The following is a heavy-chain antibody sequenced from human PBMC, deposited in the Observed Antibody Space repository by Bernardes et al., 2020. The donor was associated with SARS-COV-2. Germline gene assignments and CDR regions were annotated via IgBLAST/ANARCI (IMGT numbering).Heavy chain of an antibody. CDR3: ALCSDYYYAPNY. V-gene: IGHV3-23*01. D-gene: IGHD3-22*01. Sequence: GGSLRLSCAASGFTFSSYAMSWVRQAPGKGLEWVSAISGSGGSTYYADSVKGRFTISRDNSKNTLYLQMNSLRAEDTAVYYCALCSDYYYAPNYWGQGTLVTVSS. CDR2: ISGSGGST. CDR1: GFTFSSYA. J-gene: IGHJ4*02.